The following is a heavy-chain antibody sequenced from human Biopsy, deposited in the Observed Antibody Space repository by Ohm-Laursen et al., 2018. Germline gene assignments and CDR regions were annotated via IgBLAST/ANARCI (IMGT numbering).Heavy chain of an antibody. CDR2: IEYSDKT. D-gene: IGHD2-2*01. CDR1: GDSIGSYS. Sequence: GTLSLTRTVSGDSIGSYSWSWIRRPPGKGLEWIGYIEYSDKTYYNPSLESRVAFSVDTSKNQFSLRLMCVTAADTAVYYCARHRYCSSTSCSNSNYYFDFWGQGTLVTVSS. J-gene: IGHJ4*02. V-gene: IGHV4-59*08. CDR3: ARHRYCSSTSCSNSNYYFDF.